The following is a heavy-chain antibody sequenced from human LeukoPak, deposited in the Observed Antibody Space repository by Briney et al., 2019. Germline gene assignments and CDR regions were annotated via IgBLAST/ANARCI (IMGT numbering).Heavy chain of an antibody. D-gene: IGHD1-26*01. Sequence: GGSLRLSFAASGFTFSSYEMNWVRQAPGKGLEWVGRIKSKTDGGTTDYAAPVKGRFTISRDDSKNTLYLQMNSLKTEDTAVYYCTTWGSGSYFYYFDYWGQGTLVTVSS. CDR1: GFTFSSYE. CDR3: TTWGSGSYFYYFDY. V-gene: IGHV3-15*01. J-gene: IGHJ4*02. CDR2: IKSKTDGGTT.